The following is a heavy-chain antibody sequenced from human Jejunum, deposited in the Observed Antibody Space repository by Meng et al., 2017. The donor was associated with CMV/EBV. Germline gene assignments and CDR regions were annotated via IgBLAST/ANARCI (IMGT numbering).Heavy chain of an antibody. J-gene: IGHJ4*02. V-gene: IGHV3-23*04. CDR2: IDGPTPNT. CDR1: GFLFRGYA. D-gene: IGHD6-19*01. CDR3: ASWLVAHFDY. Sequence: EVQLVESGGDLVQPGGSLRVSCAASGFLFRGYALNWVRQAPGKGLEWVSHIDGPTPNTHYADSAKGRFTISRDNSKNTLYLQMNSLRAEDTAVYYCASWLVAHFDYWGQGTLVTVSS.